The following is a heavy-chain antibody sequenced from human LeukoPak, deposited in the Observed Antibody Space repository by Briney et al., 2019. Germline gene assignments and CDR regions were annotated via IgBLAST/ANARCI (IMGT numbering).Heavy chain of an antibody. CDR1: GGSISSISYY. Sequence: SETLSLTCTVSGGSISSISYYWGWIRQPPGNGLEWIGRIYYIGCNYYNPSLKSRVTIAVDTSKNQFSLKLSSVTAADTAVHYCARDVESTSSPWFDPWGQGTLVTVSS. D-gene: IGHD6-13*01. V-gene: IGHV4-39*07. CDR2: IYYIGCN. CDR3: ARDVESTSSPWFDP. J-gene: IGHJ5*02.